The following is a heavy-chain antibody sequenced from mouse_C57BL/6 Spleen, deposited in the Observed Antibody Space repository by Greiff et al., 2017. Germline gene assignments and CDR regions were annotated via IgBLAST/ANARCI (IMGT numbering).Heavy chain of an antibody. Sequence: VQLQQSGAELVRPGSSVKLSCKTSGYTFTSYGINWVKQRPGQGLEWIGYIYIGNGYTEYNEKFKGKDTLTSDTSSSTAYMQLSSLTSEDSAIYFCERPYYGSSPWYFDVWGTGTTVTVSS. CDR2: IYIGNGYT. V-gene: IGHV1-58*01. D-gene: IGHD1-1*01. J-gene: IGHJ1*03. CDR3: ERPYYGSSPWYFDV. CDR1: GYTFTSYG.